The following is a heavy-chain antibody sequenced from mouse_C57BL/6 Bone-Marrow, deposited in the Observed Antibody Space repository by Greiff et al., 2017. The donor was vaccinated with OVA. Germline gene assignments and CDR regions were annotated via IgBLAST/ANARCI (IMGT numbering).Heavy chain of an antibody. CDR3: ARRVYYGSSPCYFDD. CDR2: FHPYNDDT. Sequence: VQLQQSGAELVKPGASVKMSCKASGYPFTTSPIEWMKQNHGQSLAWIGNFHPYNDDTKYNEKFKGKATLTVAKSSSTVYLELSRLTSDDSAVYYGARRVYYGSSPCYFDDWGKGTTLTVSS. CDR1: GYPFTTSP. D-gene: IGHD1-1*01. V-gene: IGHV1-47*01. J-gene: IGHJ2*01.